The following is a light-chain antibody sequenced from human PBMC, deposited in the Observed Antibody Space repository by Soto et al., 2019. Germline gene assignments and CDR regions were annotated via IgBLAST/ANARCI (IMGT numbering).Light chain of an antibody. J-gene: IGLJ2*01. CDR1: NSNIGTNT. CDR2: SNN. CDR3: EAWDGSLNVVL. V-gene: IGLV1-44*01. Sequence: QSVLTKPPSASGTPGQRVTISCSGGNSNIGTNTVNWYQHLPGSAPKLLIYSNNQRPSGVPDRFSGSKSGTSASLAISGLQPDDEADYYCEAWDGSLNVVLFGGGTKLTVL.